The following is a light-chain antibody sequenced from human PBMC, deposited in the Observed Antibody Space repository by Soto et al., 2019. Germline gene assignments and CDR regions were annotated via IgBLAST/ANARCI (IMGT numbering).Light chain of an antibody. CDR1: SSDVGSYNL. Sequence: QSVLTQPASVSGSPGQSITISCTGTSSDVGSYNLVSWYQQHPGKAPKLMIYEVSKRPSGVSNRFSGSKSGNTASLTISGLQAEDEADYYCCSYAGSSTSYVVFGGGTRSPS. CDR3: CSYAGSSTSYVV. CDR2: EVS. J-gene: IGLJ2*01. V-gene: IGLV2-23*02.